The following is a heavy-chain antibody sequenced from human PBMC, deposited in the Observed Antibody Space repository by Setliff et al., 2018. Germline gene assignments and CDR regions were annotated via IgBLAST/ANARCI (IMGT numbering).Heavy chain of an antibody. CDR1: GYTFNIYP. V-gene: IGHV1-3*04. J-gene: IGHJ1*01. CDR2: INTGSGVA. Sequence: KVSCKASGYTFNIYPMHWVRQAPGQRPEWMGWINTGSGVARYSHNFQGRVTFTRDTSATTAYMDLSSLMSEDTAVYYCATTLEGCGDDCWTIKHWGQGTLVTVSS. D-gene: IGHD2-21*02. CDR3: ATTLEGCGDDCWTIKH.